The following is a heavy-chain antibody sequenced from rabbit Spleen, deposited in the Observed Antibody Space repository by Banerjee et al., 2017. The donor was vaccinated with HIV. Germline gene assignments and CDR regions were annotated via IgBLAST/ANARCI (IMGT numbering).Heavy chain of an antibody. CDR2: INASTGKP. V-gene: IGHV1S45*01. CDR3: ARADNGFDIRGFNL. Sequence: QEQLVESGGGLVQPEGSLTLTCKASGFSFNDRDVMCWVRQAPGKGLEWIACINASTGKPVYATWASGRFTISRTSSTTVTLRMTSLTAADRATYFCARADNGFDIRGFNLWGQGTLVTVS. D-gene: IGHD1-1*01. CDR1: GFSFNDRDV. J-gene: IGHJ4*01.